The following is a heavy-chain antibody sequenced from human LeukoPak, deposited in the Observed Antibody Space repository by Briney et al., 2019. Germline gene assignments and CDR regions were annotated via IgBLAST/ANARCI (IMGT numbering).Heavy chain of an antibody. Sequence: GGTLRLSCAASGFTFNNYNMNWVRQAPGKALEWVSSITSSGTYIFYADSVKGRFTISRDNAKNSLYLQMNSLGPEDTAVYYCARDPYSGNYGNYYYYYMDVWGKGTTVTISS. D-gene: IGHD1-26*01. CDR3: ARDPYSGNYGNYYYYYMDV. CDR1: GFTFNNYN. J-gene: IGHJ6*03. V-gene: IGHV3-21*01. CDR2: ITSSGTYI.